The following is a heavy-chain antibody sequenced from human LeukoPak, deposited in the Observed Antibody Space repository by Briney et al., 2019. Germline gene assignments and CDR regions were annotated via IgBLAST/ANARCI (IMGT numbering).Heavy chain of an antibody. Sequence: PGGSLRLSCTASGFTFGDYAMSWVPQAPGKGLEWVGFIRSKAYGGTTEYAASVKGRFTISRDDSKSIAYLQMNSLKTEDTAVYYCTRVGIAVAATGYYYMDVWGKGTTVTVSS. D-gene: IGHD6-19*01. CDR3: TRVGIAVAATGYYYMDV. CDR2: IRSKAYGGTT. V-gene: IGHV3-49*04. CDR1: GFTFGDYA. J-gene: IGHJ6*03.